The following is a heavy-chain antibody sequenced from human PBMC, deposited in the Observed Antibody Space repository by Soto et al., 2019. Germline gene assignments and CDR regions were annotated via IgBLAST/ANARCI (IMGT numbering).Heavy chain of an antibody. CDR2: ISYDGSNK. J-gene: IGHJ4*02. CDR3: ASLSITMIVVVIEAPDY. V-gene: IGHV3-30*03. Sequence: GGSLRLSCAGSGFTFSNFGMHWVRQAPGKGLEWVAVISYDGSNKYYADSVKGRFTISRDNSKNTLYLQMNSLRAEDTAVYYCASLSITMIVVVIEAPDYWGQGTLVTVSS. D-gene: IGHD3-22*01. CDR1: GFTFSNFG.